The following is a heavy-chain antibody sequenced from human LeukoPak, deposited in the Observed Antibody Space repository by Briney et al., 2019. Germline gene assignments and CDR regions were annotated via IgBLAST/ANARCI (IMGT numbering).Heavy chain of an antibody. CDR1: GYTFTSYY. CDR3: ARGWDYDSSGYYPMGY. V-gene: IGHV1-46*01. D-gene: IGHD3-22*01. Sequence: GASVKVSCKASGYTFTSYYMHWVRQAPGQGLEWMGIINPSGGSTSYAQKFQGRVTMTRDTSTSTVYMELSSLRSDDTAVYYCARGWDYDSSGYYPMGYWGQGTLVTVSS. CDR2: INPSGGST. J-gene: IGHJ4*02.